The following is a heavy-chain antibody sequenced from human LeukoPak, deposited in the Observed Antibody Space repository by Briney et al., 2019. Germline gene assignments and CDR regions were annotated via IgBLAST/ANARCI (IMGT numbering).Heavy chain of an antibody. CDR3: AKALGRTYYYDSSGYYAPDY. Sequence: GGSLRLSCAASGFTFSTYAMTWLRQAPGKGLEWVSALSASGSNTYYADSVKGRFTISRDNSKNMLYLQMNSLRAEDTAVYYCAKALGRTYYYDSSGYYAPDYWGQGTLVTVSS. J-gene: IGHJ4*02. CDR1: GFTFSTYA. CDR2: LSASGSNT. V-gene: IGHV3-23*01. D-gene: IGHD3-22*01.